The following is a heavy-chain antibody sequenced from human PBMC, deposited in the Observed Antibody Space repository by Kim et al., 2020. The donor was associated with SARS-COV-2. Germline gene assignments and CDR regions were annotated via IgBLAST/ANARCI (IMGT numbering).Heavy chain of an antibody. Sequence: SETLSLTCTVSGGSISSSSYYWGWIRQPPGKGLEWIGNIYYSGSTYYNPSLKSRVTISVDTSKNQFSLKLSSVTAADTAVYYCAGEPVVTQRMVYYGMDVWGQGTTVTVSS. CDR2: IYYSGST. CDR1: GGSISSSSYY. J-gene: IGHJ6*02. CDR3: AGEPVVTQRMVYYGMDV. D-gene: IGHD3-22*01. V-gene: IGHV4-39*01.